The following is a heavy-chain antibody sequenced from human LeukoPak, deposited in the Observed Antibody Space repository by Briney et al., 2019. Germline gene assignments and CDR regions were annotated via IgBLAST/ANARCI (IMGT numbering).Heavy chain of an antibody. Sequence: GGSLRLSCAASGFTFSSYNMNWVRQAPGKGLEWVSSISSATTYIYYADSMKGRFTISRDNAKNSLYLQMNSLRAEDMAVYYCARDQPSTFGGVIANYWGQGTLVTVSS. V-gene: IGHV3-21*01. CDR1: GFTFSSYN. D-gene: IGHD3-16*02. CDR2: ISSATTYI. J-gene: IGHJ4*02. CDR3: ARDQPSTFGGVIANY.